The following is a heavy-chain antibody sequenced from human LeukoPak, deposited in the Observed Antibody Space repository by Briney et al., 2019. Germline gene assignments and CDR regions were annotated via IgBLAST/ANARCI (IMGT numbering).Heavy chain of an antibody. J-gene: IGHJ4*02. CDR1: GDSISSSTYY. CDR2: IYSSGST. V-gene: IGHV4-39*07. CDR3: AITSWLSDDY. D-gene: IGHD5-24*01. Sequence: PSETLSLTCTVSGDSISSSTYYWGWIRQPPGKGLEWIVSIYSSGSTYYNPSLKSRVTISIDTSKNQFSLSLNSVTAADTAVYYCAITSWLSDDYWGQGTLVTVSS.